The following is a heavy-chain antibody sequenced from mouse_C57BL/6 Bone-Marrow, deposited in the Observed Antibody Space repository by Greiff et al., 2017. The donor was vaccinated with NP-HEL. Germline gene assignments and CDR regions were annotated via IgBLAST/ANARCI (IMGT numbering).Heavy chain of an antibody. CDR2: IYPSDSET. V-gene: IGHV1-61*01. CDR3: AKLKDYGEGPWFGY. CDR1: GYTFTSYW. Sequence: QVQLQQPGAELVRPGSSVKLSCKASGYTFTSYWMDWVKQRPGQGLEWIGNIYPSDSETHYNQKFKDKATLTVDKSSSTAYMQLSSLTSEDSAVYYGAKLKDYGEGPWFGYWGKGTLVTVSA. J-gene: IGHJ3*01. D-gene: IGHD2-13*01.